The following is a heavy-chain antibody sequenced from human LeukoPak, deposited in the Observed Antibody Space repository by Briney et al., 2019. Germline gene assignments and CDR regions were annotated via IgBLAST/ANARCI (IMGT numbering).Heavy chain of an antibody. J-gene: IGHJ6*02. CDR1: GYTFTGYY. D-gene: IGHD1-26*01. CDR2: INPNSGGT. CDR3: ARGTSIVGATPPIFYYYYGMDV. V-gene: IGHV1-2*02. Sequence: AASVKVSCKASGYTFTGYYMHWVRQAPGQGLEWMGWINPNSGGTNYAQKFQGRVTMTRDTSISTAYMELSSLRSEDTAVYYCARGTSIVGATPPIFYYYYGMDVWGQGTTVTVSS.